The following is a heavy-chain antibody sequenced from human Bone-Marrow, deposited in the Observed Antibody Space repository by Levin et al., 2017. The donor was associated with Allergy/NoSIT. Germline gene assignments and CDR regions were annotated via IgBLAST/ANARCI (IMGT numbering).Heavy chain of an antibody. D-gene: IGHD4-17*01. Sequence: GGSLRLSCAASGFTFSSYGMHWVRQAPGKGLEWVAVISYDGSNKYYADSVKGRFTISRDNSKNTLYLQMNSLRAEDTAVYYCAKDRPFYYGDYSLDYWGQGTLVTVSS. J-gene: IGHJ4*02. V-gene: IGHV3-30*18. CDR2: ISYDGSNK. CDR1: GFTFSSYG. CDR3: AKDRPFYYGDYSLDY.